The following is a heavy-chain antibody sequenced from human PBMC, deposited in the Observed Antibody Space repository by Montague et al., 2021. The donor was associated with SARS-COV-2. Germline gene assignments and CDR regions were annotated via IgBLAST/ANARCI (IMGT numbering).Heavy chain of an antibody. CDR2: IFYTGST. D-gene: IGHD6-13*01. CDR3: ARQAAGSYFYYGVDV. Sequence: SETRSLTCTVPGDSINTYYWNWIRQPPGKGLEWLGSIFYTGSTNYNPSLKSRVTISLDTSKNQFFLKVTSVTAADTAVYYCARQAAGSYFYYGVDVWGQETTVTVSS. V-gene: IGHV4-59*12. J-gene: IGHJ6*02. CDR1: GDSINTYY.